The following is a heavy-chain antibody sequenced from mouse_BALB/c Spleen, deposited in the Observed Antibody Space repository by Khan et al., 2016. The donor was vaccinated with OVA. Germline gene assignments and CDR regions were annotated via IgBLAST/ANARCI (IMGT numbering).Heavy chain of an antibody. D-gene: IGHD1-1*01. V-gene: IGHV5-17*02. CDR2: ISSGSSTI. Sequence: EVELVESGGGLVQPGGSRKLSGAASGFTFSSFGMHWVRQAPEKGLEWVAYISSGSSTIYYADTVKGRFTISRGNPKNTLFLQSTSLRAEDTAMYYCATYGWWDWGAGTTVTVSS. CDR1: GFTFSSFG. J-gene: IGHJ1*01. CDR3: ATYGWWD.